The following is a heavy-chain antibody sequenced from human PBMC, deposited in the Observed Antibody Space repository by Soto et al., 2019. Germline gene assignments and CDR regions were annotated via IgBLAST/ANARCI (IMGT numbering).Heavy chain of an antibody. V-gene: IGHV4-34*01. Sequence: SETLSLTCAVYGGSFSGYYWSWSRQPPEKGLEWEGEINHSGSTNYNTSLKRRVTISVDTSKTQFSLKLSSVTAADTAVYYCARGLRELLNDWGQGTPVTVSS. CDR3: ARGLRELLND. J-gene: IGHJ4*02. CDR1: GGSFSGYY. CDR2: INHSGST. D-gene: IGHD1-26*01.